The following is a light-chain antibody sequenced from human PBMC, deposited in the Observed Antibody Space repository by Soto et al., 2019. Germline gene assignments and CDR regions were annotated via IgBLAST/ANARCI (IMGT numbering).Light chain of an antibody. J-gene: IGLJ2*01. Sequence: QLVLTQPPSVSGAPGQRVTISCTGSSSNIGAGYDVHWYQQLPGTAPKLLIYGNSNRPSGVPDRFSGSKSGTSASLAITGLQAEDEADYYCQSYDSSRSGGVVFGGGTKLTVL. CDR1: SSNIGAGYD. V-gene: IGLV1-40*01. CDR3: QSYDSSRSGGVV. CDR2: GNS.